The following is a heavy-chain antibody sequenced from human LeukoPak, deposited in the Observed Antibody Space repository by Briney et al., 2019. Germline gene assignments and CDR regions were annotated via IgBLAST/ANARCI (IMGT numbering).Heavy chain of an antibody. CDR2: ISYDGSNK. V-gene: IGHV3-30*18. Sequence: PGRSLRLSCAASGFTFSSYGMHWVRQAPGKGLEWVAVISYDGSNKYYADSVKGRFTISRDNSKNTLYLQMNSLRAEDTAVYYCAKDRRWLRHHFDYWGQGTLVTVSS. CDR3: AKDRRWLRHHFDY. D-gene: IGHD5-12*01. CDR1: GFTFSSYG. J-gene: IGHJ4*02.